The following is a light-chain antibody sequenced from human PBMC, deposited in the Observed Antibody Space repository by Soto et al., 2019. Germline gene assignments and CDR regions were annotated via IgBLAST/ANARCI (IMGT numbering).Light chain of an antibody. Sequence: SVLTQPPSVSAAPGQEVTIACSGSNSNIGIEYVAWYQHLPGTAPKLVIYDNDKRPSGIPDRFSGSKSGTSATLGITGLQTGDEADYYCATWDSSLGAVVFGGGTKLTVL. V-gene: IGLV1-51*01. CDR2: DND. CDR3: ATWDSSLGAVV. CDR1: NSNIGIEY. J-gene: IGLJ3*02.